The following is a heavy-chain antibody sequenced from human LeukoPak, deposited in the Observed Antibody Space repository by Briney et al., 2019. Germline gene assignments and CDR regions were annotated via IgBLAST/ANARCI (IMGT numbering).Heavy chain of an antibody. CDR3: ARESPNYYDSSGVDAFDI. Sequence: GASVKVSCKASGYTFTSYGISWVRQVPGQGLEWMGWINPNSGGTNYAQKFQGRVTMTRETSISTAYMELSRLRSDDTAVYYCARESPNYYDSSGVDAFDIWGQGTMVTVSS. J-gene: IGHJ3*02. CDR1: GYTFTSYG. CDR2: INPNSGGT. D-gene: IGHD3-22*01. V-gene: IGHV1-2*02.